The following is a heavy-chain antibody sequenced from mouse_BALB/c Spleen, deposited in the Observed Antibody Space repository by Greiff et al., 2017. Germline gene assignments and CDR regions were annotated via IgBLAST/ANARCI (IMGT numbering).Heavy chain of an antibody. J-gene: IGHJ2*01. CDR1: GFTFSSFG. Sequence: EVQLVESGGGLVQPGGSRKLSCAASGFTFSSFGMHWVRQAPEKGLEWVAYISSGSSTIYYADTVKGRFTISRDNPKNTLFLQMTSLRSEDTAMYYCATYGYDGWGQGTTLTVSS. V-gene: IGHV5-17*02. D-gene: IGHD2-2*01. CDR3: ATYGYDG. CDR2: ISSGSSTI.